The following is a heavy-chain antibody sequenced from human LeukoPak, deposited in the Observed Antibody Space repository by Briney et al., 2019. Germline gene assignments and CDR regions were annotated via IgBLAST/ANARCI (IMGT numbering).Heavy chain of an antibody. CDR2: IWYGGSNK. V-gene: IGHV3-30*02. Sequence: GGSLRLSCAASGFTFNNYGMHWVRQAPGKGLEWVAVIWYGGSNKYYADSVKGRFTISRDNSKNTLYLQMNSLRAEDTAVYYCAKVLTGSGAFDIWGQGTMVTVSS. J-gene: IGHJ3*02. CDR3: AKVLTGSGAFDI. D-gene: IGHD7-27*01. CDR1: GFTFNNYG.